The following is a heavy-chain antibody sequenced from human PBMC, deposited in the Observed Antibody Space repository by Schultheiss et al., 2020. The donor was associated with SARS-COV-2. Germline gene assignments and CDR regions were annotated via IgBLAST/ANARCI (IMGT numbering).Heavy chain of an antibody. V-gene: IGHV3-73*01. Sequence: GGSLRLSCAASGFTFSGSAMHWVRQASGKGLEWVGRIRSKANSYATAYAASVKGRFTISRDDSKNTAYLQMNSLKTEDTAVYYCASLHLRTGGSWYWYFDLWGRGTLVT. D-gene: IGHD1-1*01. CDR1: GFTFSGSA. CDR2: IRSKANSYAT. J-gene: IGHJ2*01. CDR3: ASLHLRTGGSWYWYFDL.